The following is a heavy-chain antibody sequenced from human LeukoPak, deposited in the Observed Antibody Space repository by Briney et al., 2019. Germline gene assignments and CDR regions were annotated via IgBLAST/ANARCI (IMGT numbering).Heavy chain of an antibody. CDR3: AKDGDSSGWYYFDY. Sequence: GGSLTLSCAASGFTFSRYGMHWVRQAPGKGLEWVAVISYDGSIKYYADSVKGRFTISRDNSKNTLYLQMNSLRAEDTAVHYCAKDGDSSGWYYFDYWGQGTLVTVSS. CDR2: ISYDGSIK. V-gene: IGHV3-30*18. J-gene: IGHJ4*02. D-gene: IGHD6-19*01. CDR1: GFTFSRYG.